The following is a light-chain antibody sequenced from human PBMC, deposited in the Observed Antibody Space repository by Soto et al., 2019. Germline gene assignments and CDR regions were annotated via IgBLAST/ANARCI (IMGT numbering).Light chain of an antibody. CDR2: GAS. CDR3: QQRSSWPPIT. J-gene: IGKJ5*01. CDR1: QSVTTS. V-gene: IGKV3-11*01. Sequence: EIVLTQSPDTLSLSPGERATLSCRASQSVTTSLAWYQQKTGQPPRLLISGASRRATGIPDRFSGSGSETDFTLTIRSLEPEDFAVYFCQQRSSWPPITFGQGTRLEIK.